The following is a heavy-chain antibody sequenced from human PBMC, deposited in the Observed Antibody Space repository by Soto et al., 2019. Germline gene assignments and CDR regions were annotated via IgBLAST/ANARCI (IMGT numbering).Heavy chain of an antibody. CDR3: ARVGNYYDSSGYYYFDY. D-gene: IGHD3-22*01. J-gene: IGHJ4*02. Sequence: SDTLSLTCTVSGGSISSGGYYWSWIRQHPGKGLEWIGYIYYSGSTYYNPSLKSRVTISVDTSKNQFSLKLSSVTAADTAVYYCARVGNYYDSSGYYYFDYWGQGTLVTVS. CDR2: IYYSGST. V-gene: IGHV4-31*03. CDR1: GGSISSGGYY.